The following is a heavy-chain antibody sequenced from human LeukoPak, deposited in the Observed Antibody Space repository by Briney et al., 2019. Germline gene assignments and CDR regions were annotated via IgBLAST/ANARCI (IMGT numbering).Heavy chain of an antibody. CDR1: GFIFSSYS. D-gene: IGHD3-22*01. J-gene: IGHJ4*02. CDR2: IGGSGGNT. Sequence: PGGSLRLSCAASGFIFSSYSMSWVRQAPGKGLEWVSAIGGSGGNTYYADSVKGRFTVSRDNSKNMVYLQMNSLRAEDTALYYCAKAIAYFDSRGSPQGAFDYWGQGTLVAVSS. CDR3: AKAIAYFDSRGSPQGAFDY. V-gene: IGHV3-23*01.